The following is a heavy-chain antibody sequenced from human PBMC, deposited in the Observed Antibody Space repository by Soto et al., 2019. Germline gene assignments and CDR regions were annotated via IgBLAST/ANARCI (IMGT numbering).Heavy chain of an antibody. J-gene: IGHJ5*02. V-gene: IGHV4-30-4*01. D-gene: IGHD2-2*01. Sequence: PSETLSLTCTVSGGSISSGDYYWSWIRQPPGKGLEWIGYIYYSGNTYYSPSLKSRVTISVDTSKNQFSLKLSSVTAADTAVYYRARERPDGTRLDPWGQGTLVTVSS. CDR2: IYYSGNT. CDR3: ARERPDGTRLDP. CDR1: GGSISSGDYY.